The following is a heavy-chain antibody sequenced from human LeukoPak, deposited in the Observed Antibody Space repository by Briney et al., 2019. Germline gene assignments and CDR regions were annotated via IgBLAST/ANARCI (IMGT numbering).Heavy chain of an antibody. CDR1: GGSFSGYY. CDR2: INHSGST. CDR3: ARIHDTMVRVNWFDP. J-gene: IGHJ5*02. D-gene: IGHD3-10*01. Sequence: SETLSLTCAVYGGSFSGYYWSWIRQPPGKGLEWIGEINHSGSTNYNPSLKSRVTISVDTSKNQFSLKLSSVTAADTAVYYCARIHDTMVRVNWFDPWGQGTLVTVSS. V-gene: IGHV4-34*01.